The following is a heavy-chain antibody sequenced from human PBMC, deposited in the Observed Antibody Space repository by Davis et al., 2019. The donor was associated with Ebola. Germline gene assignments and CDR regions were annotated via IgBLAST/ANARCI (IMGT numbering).Heavy chain of an antibody. CDR2: VSHSGNT. D-gene: IGHD7-27*01. CDR1: GGSIISYY. J-gene: IGHJ4*02. V-gene: IGHV4-59*08. CDR3: ARRDSRNWEYFNY. Sequence: PSETLSLTCTVSGGSIISYYWSWIRQPPGKGLEWIGYVSHSGNTNYNPSLKSRVTISVDTSRNQVSLKLTSVTAADTAVYFCARRDSRNWEYFNYWGQGTLVTVSS.